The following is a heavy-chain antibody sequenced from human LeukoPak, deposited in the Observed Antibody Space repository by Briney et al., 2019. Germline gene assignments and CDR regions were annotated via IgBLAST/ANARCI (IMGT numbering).Heavy chain of an antibody. CDR1: GGSFSGYY. Sequence: SETLSLTCAVYGGSFSGYYWSWNRQPPGKGLEWIGEINHSGSTNYNPSLKSRVTISVDTSKNQFSLKLSSVTAADTAVYYCAFHLGVPDQFDYWGQGTLVTVSS. V-gene: IGHV4-34*01. D-gene: IGHD2-8*01. CDR3: AFHLGVPDQFDY. CDR2: INHSGST. J-gene: IGHJ4*02.